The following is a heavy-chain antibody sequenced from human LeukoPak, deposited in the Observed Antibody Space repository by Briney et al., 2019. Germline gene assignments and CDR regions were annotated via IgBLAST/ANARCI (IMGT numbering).Heavy chain of an antibody. CDR3: ARRPRGYSGYDPPSHFDY. Sequence: GESLKISCKGSGYSFTSYWIGWVRQMPGKGLEWMGIIYPGDSDTRYSPSFQGQVTISADKSISTAYLQWSSLKASDTAMYYCARRPRGYSGYDPPSHFDYWGQGTLVTASS. D-gene: IGHD5-12*01. V-gene: IGHV5-51*01. J-gene: IGHJ4*02. CDR1: GYSFTSYW. CDR2: IYPGDSDT.